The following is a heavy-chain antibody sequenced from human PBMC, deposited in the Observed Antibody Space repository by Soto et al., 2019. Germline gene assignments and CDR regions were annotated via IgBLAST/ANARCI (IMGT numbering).Heavy chain of an antibody. D-gene: IGHD3-3*01. Sequence: QVQLQESGPGLVKPSGTLSLTCAVSSGSISSSNWWSWVRQPPGKGLEWIGEIYHSGSTNYNPSLKSRVTISVDKSKNQFSLKLSSVTAADTAVYYCARVEYDFWSGPNYYYMDVWGKGTTVTVSS. J-gene: IGHJ6*03. CDR3: ARVEYDFWSGPNYYYMDV. CDR1: SGSISSSNW. CDR2: IYHSGST. V-gene: IGHV4-4*02.